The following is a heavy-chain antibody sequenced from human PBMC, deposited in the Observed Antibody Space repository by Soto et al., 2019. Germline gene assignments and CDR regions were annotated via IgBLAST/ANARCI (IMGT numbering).Heavy chain of an antibody. V-gene: IGHV1-69*13. Sequence: QVPLVQSGDEVKKPGSSMKVSCKASGGTSSSYAINWVRQTPGPGLGLEWMGGIIPLFEAKSYAQKFKGRVTISADKSTSTAYMELSSLRSEDTAVYYCAGGRPYYNGDSMYYFDYWGQETLVTVSS. CDR3: AGGRPYYNGDSMYYFDY. J-gene: IGHJ4*02. CDR1: GGTSSSYA. D-gene: IGHD4-17*01. CDR2: IIPLFEAK.